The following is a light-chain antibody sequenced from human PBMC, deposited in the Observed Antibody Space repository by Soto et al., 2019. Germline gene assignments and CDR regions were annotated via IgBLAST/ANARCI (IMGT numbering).Light chain of an antibody. CDR3: QQYDGSPRT. CDR2: AAS. V-gene: IGKV3D-15*02. CDR1: ETVRSN. Sequence: RVMTQSPDTLSVSPGERATLSCRASETVRSNLAWYQQKPGQAPRLLIYAASSRATGIPARFSGGGSGTDFTLTISRLEPEDFAVYHCQQYDGSPRTFGQGTKVDIK. J-gene: IGKJ1*01.